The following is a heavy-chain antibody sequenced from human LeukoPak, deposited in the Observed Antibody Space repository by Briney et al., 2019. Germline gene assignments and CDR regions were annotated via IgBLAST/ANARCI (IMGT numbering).Heavy chain of an antibody. D-gene: IGHD3-3*01. CDR1: GGSFSGYY. CDR3: ARGGVLRFLAGYFHPNWFDP. J-gene: IGHJ5*02. V-gene: IGHV4-34*01. Sequence: SETLSLTCAVYGGSFSGYYWSWIRQPPGKGLEWIGEINHSGSTNYNPSLKSRVTISVDTSKNQFSLKLSSVSAADTAVYYCARGGVLRFLAGYFHPNWFDPWGQGTLVTVSS. CDR2: INHSGST.